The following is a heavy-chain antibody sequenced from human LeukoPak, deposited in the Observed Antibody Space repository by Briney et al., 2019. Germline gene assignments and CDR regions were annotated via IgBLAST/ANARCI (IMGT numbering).Heavy chain of an antibody. CDR3: AIWRGLGYCSSTSCVRFDP. J-gene: IGHJ5*02. D-gene: IGHD2-2*01. V-gene: IGHV4-59*01. CDR2: IYYSGST. Sequence: SETLSLTCTVSVGSISSYYWSWIRQPPGKGLEWIGYIYYSGSTNYNTSLKSRVPISVDTSKNQFSLKLSSVTAADTAVYYCAIWRGLGYCSSTSCVRFDPWGQGTLVTVSS. CDR1: VGSISSYY.